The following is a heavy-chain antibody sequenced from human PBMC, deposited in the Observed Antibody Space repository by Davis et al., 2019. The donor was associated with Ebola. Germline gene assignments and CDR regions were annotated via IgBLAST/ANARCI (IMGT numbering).Heavy chain of an antibody. CDR3: AKGGYNPYFDS. J-gene: IGHJ4*02. D-gene: IGHD5-24*01. Sequence: GGSLRLSCTASGFTFNRYDMNWVRQAPGKGLEWVSVITGSVGDTVITGSVGDTYYADSVKGRFTISRDNSKNTLYLQMNSLKAEDTAVYYCAKGGYNPYFDSWGQGTLVTVSS. V-gene: IGHV3-23*01. CDR1: GFTFNRYD. CDR2: ITGSVGDT.